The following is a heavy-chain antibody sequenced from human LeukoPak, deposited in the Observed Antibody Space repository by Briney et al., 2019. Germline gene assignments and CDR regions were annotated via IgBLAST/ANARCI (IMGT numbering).Heavy chain of an antibody. CDR2: VKSKTDGGTT. J-gene: IGHJ4*02. CDR1: GFTFSSAW. Sequence: PGGSLRLSCAASGFTFSSAWMSWVRQAPGKGLEWVGRVKSKTDGGTTDYAAPVKGRFTISRDDSKNTLYLQMNSLKTEDTAVYYCTTEGGADIVVVPAALPFDYWGQGTLVTVSS. D-gene: IGHD2-2*02. V-gene: IGHV3-15*01. CDR3: TTEGGADIVVVPAALPFDY.